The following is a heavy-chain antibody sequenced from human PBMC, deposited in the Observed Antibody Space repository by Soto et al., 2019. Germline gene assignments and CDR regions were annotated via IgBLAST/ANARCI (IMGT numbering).Heavy chain of an antibody. CDR1: GGSISSSSYY. CDR3: AKEGGSYVYYYYYGMDV. CDR2: IYYSGYT. Sequence: PSETLSLTCTVSGGSISSSSYYWGWIRQPPGKGLEWIGSIYYSGYTYYNPSLKSRVTISVDTSKNQFSLKLSSVTAADTAVYYCAKEGGSYVYYYYYGMDVWGQGTTVTVSS. V-gene: IGHV4-39*02. D-gene: IGHD1-26*01. J-gene: IGHJ6*02.